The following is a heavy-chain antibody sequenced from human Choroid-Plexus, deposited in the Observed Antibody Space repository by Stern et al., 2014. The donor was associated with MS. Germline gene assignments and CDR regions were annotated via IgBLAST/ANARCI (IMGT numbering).Heavy chain of an antibody. CDR1: GYIFTGYY. J-gene: IGHJ6*02. V-gene: IGHV1-2*02. D-gene: IGHD3-3*01. Sequence: MQLVESGAEVKKPGASVKVSCKTSGYIFTGYYIHWVRQAPGQGLEWIAWITPNTGVTKYAQKFQGRVSMSRDTSISTAYVELSSLTSDDTAVYYCARDQRGITIFGVVTDYYYLGMDVWGQGTPVTVSS. CDR2: ITPNTGVT. CDR3: ARDQRGITIFGVVTDYYYLGMDV.